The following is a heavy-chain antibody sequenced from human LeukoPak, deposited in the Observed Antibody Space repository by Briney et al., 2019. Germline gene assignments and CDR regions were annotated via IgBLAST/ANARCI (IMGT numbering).Heavy chain of an antibody. CDR1: GYSFTSYW. CDR3: ARTSRAAAASLPGYYYYYMDV. Sequence: GESLKISCKGSGYSFTSYWIGWVRQMPGKGLEWMGIIYPGDSDTRYSPSFQGQVTISADKSINTAYLQWSSLKASDTAMYYCARTSRAAAASLPGYYYYYMDVWGKGTTVTVSS. D-gene: IGHD6-13*01. V-gene: IGHV5-51*01. CDR2: IYPGDSDT. J-gene: IGHJ6*03.